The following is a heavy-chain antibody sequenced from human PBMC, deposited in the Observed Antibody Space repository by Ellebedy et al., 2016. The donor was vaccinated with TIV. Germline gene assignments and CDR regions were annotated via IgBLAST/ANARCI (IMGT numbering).Heavy chain of an antibody. V-gene: IGHV3-23*01. Sequence: PGGSLRLSCAVSGFITLEIHAMSRVCQAPGMGLACVSSITGSSCVTYYADSVKCRFTISRDNSKNTLYLHMSSLRAEDTATYYCANGRAQYGDLRYDYWGQGTLVAVSS. CDR2: ITGSSCVT. CDR1: GFITLEIHA. CDR3: ANGRAQYGDLRYDY. J-gene: IGHJ4*02. D-gene: IGHD2-21*02.